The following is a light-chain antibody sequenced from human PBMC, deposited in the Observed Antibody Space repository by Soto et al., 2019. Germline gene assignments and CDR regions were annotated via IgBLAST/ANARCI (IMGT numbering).Light chain of an antibody. V-gene: IGKV3-11*01. J-gene: IGKJ4*01. CDR2: DAS. CDR1: QSISDY. Sequence: EVVLTQSPATLSLSPGERATLSCRASQSISDYLGWYQQKPGQAPRLLIYDASNRATGIPARFSGSGSGTDFTLTISNVEPEDFAVYYCQQRTNWPPLTFGGGTKVAI. CDR3: QQRTNWPPLT.